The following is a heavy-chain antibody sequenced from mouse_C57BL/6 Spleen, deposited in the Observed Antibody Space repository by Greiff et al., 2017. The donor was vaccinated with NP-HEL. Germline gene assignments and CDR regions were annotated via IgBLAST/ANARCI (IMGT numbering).Heavy chain of an antibody. Sequence: VQLQQSGAELVKPGASVKISCKASGYAFSSYWMNWVKQRPGKGLEWIGQIYPGDGDTNYNGKFKGKATLTVDKSSSAAYMQLSSLTAEDSAVYFCARSHYYGSSYEYFDYWGQGTTLTVSS. J-gene: IGHJ2*01. CDR3: ARSHYYGSSYEYFDY. D-gene: IGHD1-1*01. CDR2: IYPGDGDT. V-gene: IGHV1-80*01. CDR1: GYAFSSYW.